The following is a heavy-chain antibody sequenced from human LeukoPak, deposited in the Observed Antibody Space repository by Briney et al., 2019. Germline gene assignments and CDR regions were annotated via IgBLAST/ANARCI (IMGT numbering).Heavy chain of an antibody. Sequence: PGGSLRLSCAASGFTFSDYYMSWIRQAPGKGLEWVSYISTTSTYTDYADSVKGRFTISRDNAKNLLYLQMNSLRPEDTAVYYCARVKKLERGTVTFDYWGQGTLVTVSS. CDR1: GFTFSDYY. V-gene: IGHV3-11*05. J-gene: IGHJ4*02. CDR3: ARVKKLERGTVTFDY. CDR2: ISTTSTYT. D-gene: IGHD1-1*01.